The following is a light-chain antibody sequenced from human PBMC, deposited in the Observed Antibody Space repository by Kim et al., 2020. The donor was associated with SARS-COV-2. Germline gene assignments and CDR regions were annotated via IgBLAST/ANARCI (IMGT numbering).Light chain of an antibody. J-gene: IGLJ3*02. CDR3: SSYTSSSTRV. V-gene: IGLV2-14*03. CDR1: SSDIGNYDY. CDR2: DVS. Sequence: GQSITISCTGTSSDIGNYDYVSWYQQHTGKAPKLMIYDVSNRPSGVSNRFSGSKSGNTASLTISGLQAEDEADYYCSSYTSSSTRVFGGGTQLTVL.